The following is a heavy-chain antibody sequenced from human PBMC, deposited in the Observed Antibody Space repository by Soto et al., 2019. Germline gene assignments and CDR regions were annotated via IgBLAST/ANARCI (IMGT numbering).Heavy chain of an antibody. J-gene: IGHJ2*01. V-gene: IGHV3-23*01. CDR3: AKVGNXYESDVYWYFDV. CDR1: GFTFSSYA. Sequence: EVQLLESGGTVVQPGGSLRLSCAASGFTFSSYAMTWVRQGPGEGLEWVSAITGSGGYTNYADSVKGRFTISRDNSXXXLYLXMXXXXAXDTXVYYCAKVGNXYESDVYWYFDVWGRGTLVTVSS. CDR2: ITGSGGYT. D-gene: IGHD3-22*01.